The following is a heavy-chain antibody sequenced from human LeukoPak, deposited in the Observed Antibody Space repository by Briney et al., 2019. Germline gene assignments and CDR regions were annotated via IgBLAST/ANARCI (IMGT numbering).Heavy chain of an antibody. D-gene: IGHD2-2*01. J-gene: IGHJ4*02. V-gene: IGHV3-23*01. Sequence: GGSLRLSCAASGFTFSSYAMSWVRQAPGKGLEWVSAISGSGSSTYYADSVKGRFTISRDNSKNTLYLQMNSLRAEDTAVYYCAKGYCSSTSCYGVVDYWGQGTLVTVSS. CDR2: ISGSGSST. CDR3: AKGYCSSTSCYGVVDY. CDR1: GFTFSSYA.